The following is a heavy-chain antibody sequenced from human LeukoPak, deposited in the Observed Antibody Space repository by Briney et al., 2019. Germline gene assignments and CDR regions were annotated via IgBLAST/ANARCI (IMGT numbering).Heavy chain of an antibody. J-gene: IGHJ6*03. CDR2: ISAYNGNT. CDR1: GYTFTSYG. V-gene: IGHV1-18*01. Sequence: ASVKVSCKASGYTFTSYGISWVRQAPGQGLKWMGWISAYNGNTNYAQKLQGRVTMTTDTSTSTAYMELRSLRSDDTAVYYCARRPYYYDSSGYYADYYYFMDVWGKGTTVTVSS. CDR3: ARRPYYYDSSGYYADYYYFMDV. D-gene: IGHD3-22*01.